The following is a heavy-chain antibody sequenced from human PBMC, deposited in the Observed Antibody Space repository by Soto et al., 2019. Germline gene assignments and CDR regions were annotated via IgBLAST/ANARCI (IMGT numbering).Heavy chain of an antibody. CDR1: GGTFSSYA. Sequence: GASVKASCKASGGTFSSYAISWVRQAPGQGLEWMGGIIPIFGTANYAQKFQGRVTITADESTSTAYMELSSLRSEDTAVYYCARDPQLRSIAAAGTREYYYYGMHVWGQGTTVTVSS. CDR2: IIPIFGTA. CDR3: ARDPQLRSIAAAGTREYYYYGMHV. D-gene: IGHD6-13*01. V-gene: IGHV1-69*13. J-gene: IGHJ6*02.